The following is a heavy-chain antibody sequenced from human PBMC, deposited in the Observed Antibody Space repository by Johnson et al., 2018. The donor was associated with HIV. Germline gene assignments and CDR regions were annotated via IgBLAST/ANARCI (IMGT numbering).Heavy chain of an antibody. Sequence: EVQLVESGGALVQPGGSLRLSCEVSGFTVSSNYMSWVRQAPGKGLEWVSVIYSGGSTYYADSVKGRFTISRDNSKNTLSLQMNSLTVDDTAIYYCGRGMAAANWGQGTMVTVSS. CDR1: GFTVSSNY. V-gene: IGHV3-66*01. CDR2: IYSGGST. J-gene: IGHJ3*01. D-gene: IGHD6-13*01. CDR3: GRGMAAAN.